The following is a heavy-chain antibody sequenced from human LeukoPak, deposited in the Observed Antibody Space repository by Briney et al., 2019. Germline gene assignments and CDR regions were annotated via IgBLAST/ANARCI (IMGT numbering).Heavy chain of an antibody. V-gene: IGHV3-23*01. CDR2: ITASGGST. Sequence: GGSLRLSCASSGFTFNNYAMTWVRQAQGKGLEWVSSITASGGSTYCADSVKGRFTISRDNSKNTLYLQMSSLRAEDTAVYYCARDYPTSGIVTIFDYWGQGTLVTVSS. CDR3: ARDYPTSGIVTIFDY. J-gene: IGHJ4*02. D-gene: IGHD1-1*01. CDR1: GFTFNNYA.